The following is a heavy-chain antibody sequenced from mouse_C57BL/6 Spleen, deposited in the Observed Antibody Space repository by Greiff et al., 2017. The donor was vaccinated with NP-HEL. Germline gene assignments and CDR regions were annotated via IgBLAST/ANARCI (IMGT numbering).Heavy chain of an antibody. D-gene: IGHD4-1*02. CDR3: ARTTHVYYAMDY. J-gene: IGHJ4*01. CDR1: GYTFTSYW. CDR2: INPSSGYT. V-gene: IGHV1-7*01. Sequence: QVHVKQSGAELAKPGASVKLSCKASGYTFTSYWMHWVKQRPGQGLEWIGYINPSSGYTKYNQKFKDKATLTADKSSSTAYMQLSSLTYEDSAVYYCARTTHVYYAMDYWGQGTSVTVSS.